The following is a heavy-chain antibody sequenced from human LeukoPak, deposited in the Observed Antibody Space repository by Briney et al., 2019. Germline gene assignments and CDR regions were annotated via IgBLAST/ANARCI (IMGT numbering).Heavy chain of an antibody. Sequence: PGRSLRLSCAASGFTFTSYGMHWVRQAPGKGLEWVAVIWYDGSYKYYADSVKGRFTISRDNSKNTLYLQMNSLRAEDTAVYYCARVLRTISFSYYYGMDVWGQGTTVTVSS. J-gene: IGHJ6*02. CDR2: IWYDGSYK. CDR1: GFTFTSYG. D-gene: IGHD3-9*01. CDR3: ARVLRTISFSYYYGMDV. V-gene: IGHV3-33*01.